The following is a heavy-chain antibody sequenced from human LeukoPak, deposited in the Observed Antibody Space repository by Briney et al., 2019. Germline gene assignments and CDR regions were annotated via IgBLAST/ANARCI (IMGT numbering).Heavy chain of an antibody. D-gene: IGHD3-3*02. Sequence: RAGGSLRLSCVASGFTITNARMGWVRQAPGKGLEWVGLIKSKIDGGTTDLAAPVKGRFTISIDDSKHTLYLQMNSLKSEDTGVYYCTTGYGHSDFDYWGQGTLVTVSS. J-gene: IGHJ4*02. CDR2: IKSKIDGGTT. V-gene: IGHV3-15*01. CDR3: TTGYGHSDFDY. CDR1: GFTITNAR.